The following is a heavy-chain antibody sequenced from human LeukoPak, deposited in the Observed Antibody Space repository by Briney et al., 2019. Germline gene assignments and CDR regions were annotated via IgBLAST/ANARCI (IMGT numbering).Heavy chain of an antibody. D-gene: IGHD1-26*01. CDR2: ISGSGGST. J-gene: IGHJ4*02. Sequence: PGESLRLSCVASGFTFTSYGMQWVRQAPGKGLEWVSAISGSGGSTYYADSVKGRFTISRDNAKNTLYLQMNSLRAEDTAVYYCSSKGHYSGSLEVDYWGQGTLVTVSS. V-gene: IGHV3-23*01. CDR3: SSKGHYSGSLEVDY. CDR1: GFTFTSYG.